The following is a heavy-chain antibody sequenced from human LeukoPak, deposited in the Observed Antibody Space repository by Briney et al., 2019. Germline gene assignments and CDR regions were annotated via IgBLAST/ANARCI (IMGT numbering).Heavy chain of an antibody. D-gene: IGHD2-15*01. J-gene: IGHJ4*02. CDR2: ISYHARDQ. V-gene: IGHV3-30*04. CDR3: AAQPCSGGACYLDY. CDR1: GFTFSSCA. Sequence: GRSLRLSCAASGFTFSSCAMHWVRQAPGKGLEWVTVISYHARDQFYADSVKGRFTVSRDNSKNTLYLQMNSLRAEDSAVYYCAAQPCSGGACYLDYWGQGTLVTVSS.